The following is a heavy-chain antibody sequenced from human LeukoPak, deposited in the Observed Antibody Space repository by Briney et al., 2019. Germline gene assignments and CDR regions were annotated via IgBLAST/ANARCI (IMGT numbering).Heavy chain of an antibody. CDR2: IYTSGST. J-gene: IGHJ4*02. V-gene: IGHV4-61*02. CDR3: AREGYDFWSGYYDY. CDR1: GGSISSGSYY. D-gene: IGHD3-3*01. Sequence: SETLSLTCTVSGGSISSGSYYWSWIRQPAGKGLEWIGRIYTSGSTNYNPSLKSRVTISVDTSENQFSLKLSSVTAADTAVYYCAREGYDFWSGYYDYWGQGTLVTVSS.